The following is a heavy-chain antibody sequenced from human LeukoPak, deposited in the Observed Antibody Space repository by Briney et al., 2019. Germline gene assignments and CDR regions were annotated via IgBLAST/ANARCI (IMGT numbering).Heavy chain of an antibody. Sequence: GASVKVSCKASGYTFTGYHMHWVRQAPGQGLEWMGWINPNSGGTNYAQKFQGRVTMTRDTSISTAYMELSRLRSDDTAVYYCARGRTGFGARWFDPWGQGTLVTVSS. CDR1: GYTFTGYH. CDR3: ARGRTGFGARWFDP. J-gene: IGHJ5*02. D-gene: IGHD3-10*01. V-gene: IGHV1-2*02. CDR2: INPNSGGT.